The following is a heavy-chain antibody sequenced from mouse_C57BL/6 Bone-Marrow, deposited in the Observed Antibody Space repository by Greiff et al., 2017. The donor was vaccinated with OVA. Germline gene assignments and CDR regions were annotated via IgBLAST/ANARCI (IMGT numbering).Heavy chain of an antibody. J-gene: IGHJ4*01. CDR2: ISSGGSYT. V-gene: IGHV5-6*01. CDR3: ARRGNYGGAMDY. D-gene: IGHD2-1*01. CDR1: GFTFSSYG. Sequence: VQLKESGGDLVKPGGSLKLSCAASGFTFSSYGMSWVRQTPDKRLEWVATISSGGSYTYYPDSVKGRFTISRDNAKNTLYLQMSSLKSEDTAMYYCARRGNYGGAMDYWGQGTSVTVSS.